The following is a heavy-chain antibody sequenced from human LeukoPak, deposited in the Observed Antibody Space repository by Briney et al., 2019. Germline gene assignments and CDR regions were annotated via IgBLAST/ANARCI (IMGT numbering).Heavy chain of an antibody. CDR1: GHTFIGYY. D-gene: IGHD5-12*01. CDR3: ERDGLSRGDYDYAGCYFDY. J-gene: IGHJ4*02. CDR2: INPKSGGT. V-gene: IGHV1-2*02. Sequence: ASVRVSCKASGHTFIGYYMHWVRQAPGQGLEWMGWINPKSGGTNYAQKFQGRVTMTRDTSISTSYMELSRLRSDDTAVYYCERDGLSRGDYDYAGCYFDYWGQGTLVTVSS.